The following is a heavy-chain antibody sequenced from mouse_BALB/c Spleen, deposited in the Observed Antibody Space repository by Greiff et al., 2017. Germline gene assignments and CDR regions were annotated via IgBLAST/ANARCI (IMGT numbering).Heavy chain of an antibody. V-gene: IGHV2-2*02. Sequence: QVQLQQSGPGLVQPSQSLSITCTVSGFSLTSYGVHWVRQSPGKGLEWLGVIWSGGSTDYNAAFISRLSISKDNSKSQVFFKMNSLQANDTAIYYCARPSIYDGYSWFAYWGQGTLVTVSA. CDR1: GFSLTSYG. D-gene: IGHD2-3*01. CDR2: IWSGGST. J-gene: IGHJ3*01. CDR3: ARPSIYDGYSWFAY.